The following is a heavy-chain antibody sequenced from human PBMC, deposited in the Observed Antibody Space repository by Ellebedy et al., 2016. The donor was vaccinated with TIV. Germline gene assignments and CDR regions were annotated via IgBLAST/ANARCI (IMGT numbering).Heavy chain of an antibody. CDR1: GGSLTNHF. CDR2: IYYSGST. Sequence: MPSETLSLTCTVSGGSLTNHFRSWIRQPPGKGLEWIASIYYSGSTNYNPSLKSRVTISVDTSKNQFSLNLSSVTAADTAVYYCARADYGDYGAYYYGLDVWGQGTTVTVSS. D-gene: IGHD4-17*01. CDR3: ARADYGDYGAYYYGLDV. J-gene: IGHJ6*02. V-gene: IGHV4-59*11.